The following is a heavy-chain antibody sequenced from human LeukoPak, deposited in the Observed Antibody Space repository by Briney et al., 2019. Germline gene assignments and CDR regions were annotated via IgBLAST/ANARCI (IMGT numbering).Heavy chain of an antibody. V-gene: IGHV1-69*13. Sequence: ASVKVSCKASGGTFSSYAISWVRQAPGQGLEWMGGIIPIFGTANYAQKFQGRVTITADESTSTAYMELSSLRSEDTAVYYCARREVKAAPDDCYYYGMDVWGKGTTVTVSS. CDR2: IIPIFGTA. CDR1: GGTFSSYA. J-gene: IGHJ6*04. D-gene: IGHD6-13*01. CDR3: ARREVKAAPDDCYYYGMDV.